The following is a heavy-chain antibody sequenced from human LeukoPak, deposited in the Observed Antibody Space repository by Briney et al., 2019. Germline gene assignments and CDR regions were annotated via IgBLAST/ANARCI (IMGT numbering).Heavy chain of an antibody. CDR3: ARDRSPRYCSSTSCQYNWFDP. CDR1: GYTFTGYY. V-gene: IGHV1-2*02. D-gene: IGHD2-2*01. Sequence: ASVKVSCKASGYTFTGYYVHWVRQVPGQGLEWMGWINPNSSATNFPQKFQGRVTMTRDTSISTAYMELSRLRSDDTAVYYCARDRSPRYCSSTSCQYNWFDPWGQGTLVTVSS. J-gene: IGHJ5*02. CDR2: INPNSSAT.